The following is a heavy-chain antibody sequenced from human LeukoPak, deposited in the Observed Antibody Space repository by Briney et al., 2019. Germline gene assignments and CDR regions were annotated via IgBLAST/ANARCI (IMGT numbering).Heavy chain of an antibody. CDR3: ARDRCSGGSCQYYFDY. CDR2: XNPSGGST. Sequence: GXGLXXXXIXNPSGGSTSYAQKFQGRVTITRDTSTSTVYMELSSLRSEDTAVYYCARDRCSGGSCQYYFDYWGQGTLVTVSS. J-gene: IGHJ4*02. D-gene: IGHD2-15*01. V-gene: IGHV1-46*01.